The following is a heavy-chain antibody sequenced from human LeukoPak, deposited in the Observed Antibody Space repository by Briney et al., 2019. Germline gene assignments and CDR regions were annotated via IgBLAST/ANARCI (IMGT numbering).Heavy chain of an antibody. CDR1: GFIFIDYG. CDR2: ISGSGSST. J-gene: IGHJ4*02. D-gene: IGHD1-1*01. Sequence: AGGSLRLSYAASGFIFIDYGMIWVRHAPGKGLEGFSVISGSGSSTYYADSVKGRFTISRDNSKITLFLQMNSLRAEDTAVYYCARGARYSYFDYWGQGTLVTVSS. V-gene: IGHV3-23*01. CDR3: ARGARYSYFDY.